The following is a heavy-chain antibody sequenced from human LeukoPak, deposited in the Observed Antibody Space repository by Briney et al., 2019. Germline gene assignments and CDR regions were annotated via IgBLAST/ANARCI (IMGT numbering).Heavy chain of an antibody. J-gene: IGHJ4*01. D-gene: IGHD6-6*01. CDR3: ARGVHGRSYYFDY. V-gene: IGHV4-59*01. CDR1: GGSISSYY. CDR2: IYYSGST. Sequence: SQTLSLTCTVSGGSISSYYWSWIRQPPGKGLEWIGYIYYSGSTNYNPSLKSRVTISVDTSKNQFSLKLSPVTAADTAVYCCARGVHGRSYYFDYWGQGTLVTVSS.